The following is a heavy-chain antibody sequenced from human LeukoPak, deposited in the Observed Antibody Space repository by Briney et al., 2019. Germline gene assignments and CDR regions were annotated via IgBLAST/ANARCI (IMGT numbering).Heavy chain of an antibody. CDR1: GGSFSGYY. D-gene: IGHD6-13*01. CDR2: INHSGST. CDR3: ARDNSSSWYWAKVTRNWLDP. J-gene: IGHJ5*02. V-gene: IGHV4-34*01. Sequence: SETLSLTCAVYGGSFSGYYWSWIRQPPGKGLEWIGEINHSGSTNYNPSLKSRVTISVDTFKNQFSLKLSSVTAADTAVYYCARDNSSSWYWAKVTRNWLDPWGQGTLVTVSS.